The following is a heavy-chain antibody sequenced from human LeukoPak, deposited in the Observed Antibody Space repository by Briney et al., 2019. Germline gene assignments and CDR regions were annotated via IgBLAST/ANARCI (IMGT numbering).Heavy chain of an antibody. CDR2: IYCSGSI. CDR1: GGSISSSSYY. D-gene: IGHD6-19*01. Sequence: PSETLSLTCTVSGGSISSSSYYWGWIRQPPGKGLEWIGSIYCSGSIYYNPSLKSRVTISVDTSKNQFSLKLSSVTAADTAVYYCARLTRLRTVAGRYFDYWGQGTLVTVSS. J-gene: IGHJ4*02. CDR3: ARLTRLRTVAGRYFDY. V-gene: IGHV4-39*01.